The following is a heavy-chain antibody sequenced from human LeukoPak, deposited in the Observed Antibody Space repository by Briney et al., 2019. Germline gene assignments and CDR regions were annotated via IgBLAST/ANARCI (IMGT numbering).Heavy chain of an antibody. CDR2: INHSGST. V-gene: IGHV4-34*01. CDR3: APGHEYGLLDY. CDR1: GGSFSGYY. J-gene: IGHJ4*02. Sequence: SETLSLTCAVYGGSFSGYYWSWIRQPPGKGLEWIGEINHSGSTNYNPSLKSRVTISVDTSKNQFSLKLSSVTAADTAVYYCAPGHEYGLLDYWGQGTLVTVSS. D-gene: IGHD4-17*01.